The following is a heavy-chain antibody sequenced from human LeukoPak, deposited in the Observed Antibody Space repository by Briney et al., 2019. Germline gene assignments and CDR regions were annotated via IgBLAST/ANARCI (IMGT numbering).Heavy chain of an antibody. CDR2: IYHSGST. CDR3: ARAVTGAGAFYI. CDR1: GYSISSGYY. Sequence: SETLSLTCTVSGYSISSGYYWGWIRQPPGKGLEWIGSIYHSGSTYYNPSLKSRVTISVDKSKNPFSLKLSSVTAADTAVYYCARAVTGAGAFYIWGQGTMVTVSS. J-gene: IGHJ3*02. V-gene: IGHV4-38-2*02. D-gene: IGHD1-20*01.